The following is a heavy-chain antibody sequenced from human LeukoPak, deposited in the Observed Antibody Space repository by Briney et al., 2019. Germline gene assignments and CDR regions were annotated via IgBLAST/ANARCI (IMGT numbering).Heavy chain of an antibody. J-gene: IGHJ4*02. CDR1: GRSFSGYY. V-gene: IGHV4-34*01. CDR3: ARGPGGYDILTGYYYTKYYFDY. Sequence: SASLSPTRAVYGRSFSGYYSSWIRHPPGKGLEWIVEINLSASTTYNPSLKSRVTISVDTSKNQFSLKLSSVTAADTAVYYCARGPGGYDILTGYYYTKYYFDYWGQGTLVTVSS. D-gene: IGHD3-9*01. CDR2: INLSAST.